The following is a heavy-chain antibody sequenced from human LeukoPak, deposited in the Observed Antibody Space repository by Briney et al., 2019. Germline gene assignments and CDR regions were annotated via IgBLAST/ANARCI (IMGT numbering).Heavy chain of an antibody. CDR3: ARGDCSSSTCCFNS. D-gene: IGHD2-2*01. CDR1: GGSVSSGSSY. J-gene: IGHJ4*02. Sequence: SETLSLTCTVSGGSVSSGSSYWSWIRQPPGKGLEWIGYIYYSGSTSYNPSLKSRITMSVDTSKNQFSLKLSSVTAADTAVYYCARGDCSSSTCCFNSWGQGTLVTVSS. CDR2: IYYSGST. V-gene: IGHV4-61*01.